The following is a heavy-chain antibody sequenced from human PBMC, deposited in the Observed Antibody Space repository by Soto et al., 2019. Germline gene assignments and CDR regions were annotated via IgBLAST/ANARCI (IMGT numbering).Heavy chain of an antibody. V-gene: IGHV4-30-2*01. J-gene: IGHJ5*02. D-gene: IGHD6-19*01. CDR3: AVMPYTSGLRFDP. CDR1: GDSYSISTYS. CDR2: IYQSGVT. Sequence: KTSETLSLTCNMSGDSYSISTYSWSWIRQPPGKALQWIGFIYQSGVTSYNPSLASRVSISLDRSNNQCSLKLKSVTAADTAVYFCAVMPYTSGLRFDPWGPGTLVTVSS.